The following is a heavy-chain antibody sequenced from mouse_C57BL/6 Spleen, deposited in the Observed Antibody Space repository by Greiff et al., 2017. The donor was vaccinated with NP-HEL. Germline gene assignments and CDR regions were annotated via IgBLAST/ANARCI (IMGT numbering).Heavy chain of an antibody. CDR2: IDPNSGGT. V-gene: IGHV1-72*01. Sequence: QVQLQQPGAELVKPGASVKLSCKASGYTFTSYWMHWVKQRPGRGLEWIGRIDPNSGGTKYNEKFKSKATLTVDKPSSTAYMQLSSLTAEDSAVYDCARSRGYYYYGSSYPAWFAYWGQGTLVTVSA. D-gene: IGHD1-1*01. J-gene: IGHJ3*01. CDR1: GYTFTSYW. CDR3: ARSRGYYYYGSSYPAWFAY.